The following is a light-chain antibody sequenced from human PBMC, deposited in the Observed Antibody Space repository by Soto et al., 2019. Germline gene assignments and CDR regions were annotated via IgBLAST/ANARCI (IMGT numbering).Light chain of an antibody. CDR2: EVN. Sequence: QSALTQPASVSGSPGQSITFSCTGTSSDIGVYNYVSWYQQHPGKAPKLMIYEVNNRPSGVSNRFSGSKSDNTASLTISGLQAEDEADYYCSSYTTSNTYVFGTGTKATVL. CDR3: SSYTTSNTYV. J-gene: IGLJ1*01. CDR1: SSDIGVYNY. V-gene: IGLV2-14*01.